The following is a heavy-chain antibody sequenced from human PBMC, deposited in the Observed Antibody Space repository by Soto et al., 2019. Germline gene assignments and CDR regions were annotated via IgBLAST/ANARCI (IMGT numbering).Heavy chain of an antibody. J-gene: IGHJ4*02. CDR3: ARDRVPYSSSGDY. CDR2: ISAYNGNT. Sequence: GASVKVSWKASGYTFTGYYMHWVRQAPGQGLEWMGWISAYNGNTNYAQKLQGRVTMTTDTSTSTAYMELRSLRSDDTAVYYCARDRVPYSSSGDYWGQGTLVTVSS. D-gene: IGHD6-13*01. V-gene: IGHV1-18*04. CDR1: GYTFTGYY.